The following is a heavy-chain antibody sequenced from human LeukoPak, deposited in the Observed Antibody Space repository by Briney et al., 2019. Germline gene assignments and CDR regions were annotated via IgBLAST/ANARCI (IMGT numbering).Heavy chain of an antibody. CDR1: GYTFTGYY. D-gene: IGHD2-2*01. V-gene: IGHV1-2*02. CDR3: ARFTVVVPALGYMDV. Sequence: ASVKVSCKASGYTFTGYYMHWVRQAPGQGLEWMGWINPNSGGTNYAQKFQGRVTMTRDTSISTAYMELSRPRSDDTAVYYCARFTVVVPALGYMDVWGKGTTVTVSS. CDR2: INPNSGGT. J-gene: IGHJ6*03.